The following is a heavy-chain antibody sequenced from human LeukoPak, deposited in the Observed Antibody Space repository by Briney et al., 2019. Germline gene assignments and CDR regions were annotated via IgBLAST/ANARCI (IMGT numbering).Heavy chain of an antibody. D-gene: IGHD1-26*01. Sequence: ASVKVSCKVSGYTLTELSMHWVRQAPGKGLEWMGGFDPEDGETIYAQKFQGRVTMTEDTSTDTAYMELSSLRSEDTAVYYCATDLMVGAIPHYWGQGTLVTVSS. CDR1: GYTLTELS. J-gene: IGHJ4*02. CDR3: ATDLMVGAIPHY. CDR2: FDPEDGET. V-gene: IGHV1-24*01.